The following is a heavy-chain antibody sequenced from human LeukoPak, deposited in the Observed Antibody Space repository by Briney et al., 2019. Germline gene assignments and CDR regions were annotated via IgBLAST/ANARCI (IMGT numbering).Heavy chain of an antibody. J-gene: IGHJ4*02. CDR2: LYSGDTT. CDR3: ARRLLTGYYEF. V-gene: IGHV3-66*01. Sequence: GGSLRLSCAASGFTVSSTYMSWVRQAPGKGLEWVSALYSGDTTYYANSVKGRFTISRDNSENMLYLQMNSLRAEDTAVYYCARRLLTGYYEFWGQGTLVTVSS. CDR1: GFTVSSTY. D-gene: IGHD3-9*01.